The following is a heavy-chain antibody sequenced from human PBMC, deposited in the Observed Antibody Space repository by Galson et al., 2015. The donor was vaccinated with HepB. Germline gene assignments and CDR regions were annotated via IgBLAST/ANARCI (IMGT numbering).Heavy chain of an antibody. Sequence: SVKVSCKASGYTFTSYDINWVRQATGQGLEWMGWMNPNSGNTGYAQKFQGRVTMTRNTSISTAYMELSSLRSEDTAVYYCARGMKYCSGGSCYSHWFDPWGQGTLVTVSS. CDR1: GYTFTSYD. J-gene: IGHJ5*02. CDR3: ARGMKYCSGGSCYSHWFDP. V-gene: IGHV1-8*01. CDR2: MNPNSGNT. D-gene: IGHD2-15*01.